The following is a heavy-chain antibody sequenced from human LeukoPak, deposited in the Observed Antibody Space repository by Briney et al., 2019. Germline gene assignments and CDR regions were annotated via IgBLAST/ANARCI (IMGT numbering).Heavy chain of an antibody. V-gene: IGHV1-8*01. D-gene: IGHD6-13*01. CDR3: ARGGSSWYVGSPGYNWFDP. J-gene: IGHJ5*02. CDR2: MNPNSGNT. Sequence: ASVKVSCKASGYTFTSYDINWVRQATGQGLEWMGWMNPNSGNTGYAQKFQGRVTMTRNTSISTAYMELSSLRSEDTAVYYCARGGSSWYVGSPGYNWFDPWGQGTLVTVSS. CDR1: GYTFTSYD.